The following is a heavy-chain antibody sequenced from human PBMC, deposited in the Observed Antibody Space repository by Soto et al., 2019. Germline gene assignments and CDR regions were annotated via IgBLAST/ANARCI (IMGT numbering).Heavy chain of an antibody. V-gene: IGHV3-30*03. Sequence: QVQLVESGGGVVQPGRFLRLSCAASGFAFSTYGMHWVRQAPGKGLEWVAVTTSDGARINYADSVKGRFTISRDNSRTTLYLQMNSLRIYDTAVYYCARKNPGREWELPDYWGQGTLVTVSS. CDR1: GFAFSTYG. D-gene: IGHD1-26*01. CDR2: TTSDGARI. J-gene: IGHJ4*02. CDR3: ARKNPGREWELPDY.